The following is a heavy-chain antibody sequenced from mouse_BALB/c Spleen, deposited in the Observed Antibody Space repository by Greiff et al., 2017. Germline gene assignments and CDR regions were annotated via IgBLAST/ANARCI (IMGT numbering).Heavy chain of an antibody. V-gene: IGHV5-6-5*01. CDR3: AREGLSLLRSWFAY. D-gene: IGHD1-2*01. CDR1: GFTFSSYA. J-gene: IGHJ3*01. Sequence: EVQVVESGGGLVKPGGSLKLSCAASGFTFSSYAMSWVRQTPEKRLEWVASISSGGSTYYPDSVKGRFTISRDNAKNTLYLQMSSLKSEDTAMYYCAREGLSLLRSWFAYWGQGTLVTVSA. CDR2: ISSGGST.